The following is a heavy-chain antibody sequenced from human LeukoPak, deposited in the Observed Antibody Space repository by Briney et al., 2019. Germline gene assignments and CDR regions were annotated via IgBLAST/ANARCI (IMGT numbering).Heavy chain of an antibody. V-gene: IGHV3-21*01. D-gene: IGHD3-22*01. J-gene: IGHJ4*02. CDR3: ATVHSSGYYDHDY. CDR1: GFTFSSYS. CDR2: ISSSSSYI. Sequence: AGGSLRLSCAASGFTFSSYSMNWVRQAPGKGLEWVSSISSSSSYIYYADSVKGRFTISRDNAKSSLYLQMNSLRAEDTAVYYCATVHSSGYYDHDYWGQGTLVTVFS.